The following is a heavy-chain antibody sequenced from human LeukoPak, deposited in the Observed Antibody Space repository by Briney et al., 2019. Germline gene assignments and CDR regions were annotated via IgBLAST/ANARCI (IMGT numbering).Heavy chain of an antibody. CDR1: GYTFATSW. J-gene: IGHJ5*02. V-gene: IGHV5-51*01. D-gene: IGHD1-26*01. CDR3: ARLLSGRYYYNYFDP. Sequence: GESLKISCKASGYTFATSWIGWVRQMPGKGLEWMGIIYPADSDTRYSPSLQGQVTISADESISTAYLQWNSLKASDTAMYYCARLLSGRYYYNYFDPWGQGTLVTVSS. CDR2: IYPADSDT.